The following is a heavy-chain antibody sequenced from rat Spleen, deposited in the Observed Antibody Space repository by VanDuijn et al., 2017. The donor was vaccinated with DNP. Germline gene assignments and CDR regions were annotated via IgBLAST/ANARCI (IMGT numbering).Heavy chain of an antibody. CDR2: ITSSGGST. CDR3: AKHLDA. V-gene: IGHV5-31*01. CDR1: GFTFNNYW. J-gene: IGHJ4*01. Sequence: EVQLVESGGDLVQPGRSLKLSCVASGFTFNNYWMTWIRQVPGKGLEWVASITSSGGSTYYPDSVKGRFTISRDNTENTVYLQMNNLRSDDTATYYCAKHLDAWGQGTSVTVSS.